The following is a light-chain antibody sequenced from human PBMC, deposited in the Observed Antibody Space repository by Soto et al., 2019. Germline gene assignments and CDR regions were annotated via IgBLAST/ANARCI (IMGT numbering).Light chain of an antibody. CDR2: DVS. Sequence: QAVVTQPRSVSESPGQSVTISCTGTSSDVGDYNFVSWYQQHPDKAPKLIIYDVSKRPSGVPDRFSGSKSGYTASLTISGLQAEDEADYYCCSYAGSYSYVFGTGTKLTVL. CDR3: CSYAGSYSYV. J-gene: IGLJ1*01. CDR1: SSDVGDYNF. V-gene: IGLV2-11*01.